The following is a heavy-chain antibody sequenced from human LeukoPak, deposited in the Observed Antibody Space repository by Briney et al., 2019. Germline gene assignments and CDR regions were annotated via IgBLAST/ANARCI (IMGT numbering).Heavy chain of an antibody. CDR2: ITYDGINK. Sequence: PGGSLRLSCAASGFTFSSYAMHWVRQAPGKGLGWVAVITYDGINKYYADSVKGRFTISRDSSKNTLYLQMNSLRAEDTAVYYCASGGGYCSSTSCYVSDYWGQGTLVTVSS. V-gene: IGHV3-30-3*01. CDR1: GFTFSSYA. CDR3: ASGGGYCSSTSCYVSDY. J-gene: IGHJ4*02. D-gene: IGHD2-2*01.